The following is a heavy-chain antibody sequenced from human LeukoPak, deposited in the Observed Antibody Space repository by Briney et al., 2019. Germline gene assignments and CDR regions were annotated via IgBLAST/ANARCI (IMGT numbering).Heavy chain of an antibody. Sequence: SETLSLTCTVSGGSIISYYWSWIRQPPGKGLEWIGYIYYSGSTNYNPSLKSRVTISVDTSKNQFSLKLSSVTDADTAVYYCARALIAAAGTAGFDYWGQGTLVTVSS. V-gene: IGHV4-59*01. CDR3: ARALIAAAGTAGFDY. D-gene: IGHD6-13*01. CDR1: GGSIISYY. J-gene: IGHJ4*02. CDR2: IYYSGST.